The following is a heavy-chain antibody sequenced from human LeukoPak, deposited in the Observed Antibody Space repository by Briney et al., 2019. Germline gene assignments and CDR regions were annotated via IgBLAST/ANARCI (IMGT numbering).Heavy chain of an antibody. Sequence: PSETLSLTCTVSGGSISNYYWSWIRQPPGKGLEWIGYIYYSGSTNYNPSLKSRVTISVDTSKNLFSLNLSSVTAADTAVYYCARDANPSGDYAYHYWGQGALVTVSS. CDR3: ARDANPSGDYAYHY. CDR1: GGSISNYY. J-gene: IGHJ4*02. CDR2: IYYSGST. V-gene: IGHV4-59*01. D-gene: IGHD4-17*01.